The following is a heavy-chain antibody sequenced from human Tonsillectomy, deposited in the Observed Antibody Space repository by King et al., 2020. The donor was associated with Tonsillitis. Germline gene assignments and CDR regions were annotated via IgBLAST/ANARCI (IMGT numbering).Heavy chain of an antibody. Sequence: QLVQSGGGLVQPGGSLRLSCAASGFTFTNYWMSWVRQAPGRGLEWVASIKQDGSEKDYVDSVKGRFTISRDNAKNSLYLQMNSLRADDTAVYYCARDGEIEMATIYYFDSWGQGTLVTVSS. V-gene: IGHV3-7*03. CDR3: ARDGEIEMATIYYFDS. D-gene: IGHD5-24*01. J-gene: IGHJ4*02. CDR1: GFTFTNYW. CDR2: IKQDGSEK.